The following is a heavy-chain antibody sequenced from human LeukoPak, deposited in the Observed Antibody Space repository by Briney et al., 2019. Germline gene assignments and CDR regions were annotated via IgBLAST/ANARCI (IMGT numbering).Heavy chain of an antibody. D-gene: IGHD1-26*01. V-gene: IGHV1-69*04. J-gene: IGHJ3*02. CDR2: IIPILGIA. CDR3: ARSVGATTHALDI. Sequence: GSSVKVSCKASGGTFSSYAISWVRQAPGQGLEWMGRIIPILGIANYAQKFQGRVTITADKSTSTAYMELSSLRSEDTAVYYCARSVGATTHALDIWGQGTMVSVSS. CDR1: GGTFSSYA.